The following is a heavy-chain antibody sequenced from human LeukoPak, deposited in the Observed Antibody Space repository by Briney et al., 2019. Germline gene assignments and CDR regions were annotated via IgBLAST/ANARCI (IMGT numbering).Heavy chain of an antibody. CDR1: GYTFTSYY. D-gene: IGHD2-2*01. CDR3: ARVPPEYQALSYFDS. CDR2: INPSSGST. Sequence: GASVKVSCKASGYTFTSYYMHWVRQAPGQGLEWMGIINPSSGSTSYAQNFQGRVTMTRDTSSSTVNMELSSLRSEDTAVYYCARVPPEYQALSYFDSWGQGTLVTVSS. J-gene: IGHJ4*02. V-gene: IGHV1-46*01.